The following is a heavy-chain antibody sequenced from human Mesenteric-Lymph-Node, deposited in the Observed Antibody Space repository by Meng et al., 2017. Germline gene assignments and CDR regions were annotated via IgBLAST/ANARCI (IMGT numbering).Heavy chain of an antibody. V-gene: IGHV3-30*04. CDR3: TRDPTSGYRSRDAFDI. Sequence: GGSLRLSCEASGLNFNIYAMHWVRQAPGKGLEWLTVISYDGKSIYYADSVKGRFTISRDNSKNTLFLQMNSLTPEDTAIYFCTRDPTSGYRSRDAFDIWGLGTKVTVSS. CDR2: ISYDGKSI. D-gene: IGHD5-12*01. CDR1: GLNFNIYA. J-gene: IGHJ3*02.